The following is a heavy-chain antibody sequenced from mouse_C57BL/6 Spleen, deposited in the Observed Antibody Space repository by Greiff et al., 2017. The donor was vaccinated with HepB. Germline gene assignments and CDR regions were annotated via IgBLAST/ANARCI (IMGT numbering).Heavy chain of an antibody. Sequence: VQLKESGAELVRPGASVKLSCTASGFNIKDYYMHWVKQRPEQGLEWIGRIDPEDGDTEYAPKFQGKATMTADTSSNTAYLQLSSLTSEDTAVYYCTITTVVATDYAMDYWGQGTSVTVSS. CDR1: GFNIKDYY. CDR3: TITTVVATDYAMDY. D-gene: IGHD1-1*01. J-gene: IGHJ4*01. CDR2: IDPEDGDT. V-gene: IGHV14-1*01.